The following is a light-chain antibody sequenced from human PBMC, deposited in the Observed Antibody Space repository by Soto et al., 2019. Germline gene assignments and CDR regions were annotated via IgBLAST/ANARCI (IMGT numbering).Light chain of an antibody. CDR1: QSVSSSY. V-gene: IGKV3-20*01. CDR3: QQYGSSPPRVT. CDR2: GAS. J-gene: IGKJ2*01. Sequence: EIVLTQSPGTLSLSPGERATLSCRASQSVSSSYLAWYQQKPGQAPRLLIYGASSMATGIPDRFSGSGSGTDFTLTISRLEPEDFAVYYCQQYGSSPPRVTFGQGTKLEIK.